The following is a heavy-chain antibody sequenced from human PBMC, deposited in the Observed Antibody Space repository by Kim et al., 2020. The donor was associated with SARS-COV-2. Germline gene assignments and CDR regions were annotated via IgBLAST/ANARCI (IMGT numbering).Heavy chain of an antibody. V-gene: IGHV4-39*01. CDR3: ASLHYDFWSGYPSGFDY. J-gene: IGHJ4*02. CDR2: IYYSGST. Sequence: SETLSLTCTVSGGSISSSSYYWGWIRQPPGKGLEWIGSIYYSGSTYYNPSLKSRVTISVDTSKNQFSLKLSSVTAADTAVYYCASLHYDFWSGYPSGFDYWGQGTLVTVSS. CDR1: GGSISSSSYY. D-gene: IGHD3-3*01.